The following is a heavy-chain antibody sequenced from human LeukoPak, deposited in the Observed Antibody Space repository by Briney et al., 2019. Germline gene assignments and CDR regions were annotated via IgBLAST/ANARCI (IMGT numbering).Heavy chain of an antibody. CDR1: GFSFSGDY. CDR3: ARDIRKGDPPIGGCYY. D-gene: IGHD2-21*02. CDR2: ISGNGVTT. J-gene: IGHJ4*02. V-gene: IGHV3-64*04. Sequence: GGSLRLSCAASGFSFSGDYIHWVRQAPGKGLEYVSAISGNGVTTHYTNSVKGRFTISRDNSKNTLYLQMNSLRAEDTAVYYCARDIRKGDPPIGGCYYWGQGTLVTVSS.